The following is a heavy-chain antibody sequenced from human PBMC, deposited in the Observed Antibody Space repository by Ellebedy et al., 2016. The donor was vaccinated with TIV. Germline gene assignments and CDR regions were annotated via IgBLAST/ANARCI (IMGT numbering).Heavy chain of an antibody. CDR1: GYTFTSYG. Sequence: AASVKVSCKASGYTFTSYGISWVRQAPGQGLEWMGWISAYNGNTNYAQKLQGRVTMTTDTSTSTAYMERRSLRSDDTAVYYCARKELEPTQDYGMDVWGQGTTVTVSS. V-gene: IGHV1-18*01. D-gene: IGHD1-1*01. CDR3: ARKELEPTQDYGMDV. CDR2: ISAYNGNT. J-gene: IGHJ6*02.